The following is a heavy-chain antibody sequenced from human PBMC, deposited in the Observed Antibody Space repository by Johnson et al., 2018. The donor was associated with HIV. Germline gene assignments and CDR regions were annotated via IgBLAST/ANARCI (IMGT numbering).Heavy chain of an antibody. CDR3: ARDRDLGRAFDI. V-gene: IGHV3-20*04. CDR1: GFTFDDYG. J-gene: IGHJ3*02. CDR2: INWNGGST. Sequence: VQLVESGGVVVQPGGSLRLSCAASGFTFDDYGMSWVRHAPGKGLEWVSGINWNGGSTGYADSVKGRFTISRDNDKNSLYLQMNSLRAEDTALYYCARDRDLGRAFDIWGQGTMVTVSS. D-gene: IGHD1-26*01.